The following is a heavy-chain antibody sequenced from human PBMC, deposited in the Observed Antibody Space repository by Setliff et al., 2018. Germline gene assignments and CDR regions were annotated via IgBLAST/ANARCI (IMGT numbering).Heavy chain of an antibody. J-gene: IGHJ3*01. CDR1: GYSFTSYG. CDR2: ISAKNGNR. Sequence: ASVKVSCKASGYSFTSYGISWVRQAPGQGLEWMGWISAKNGNRNYAQKLQGRVTMTTDTSTSTAYMELRSLRSDDTAVYFCARFGGSCSSSSCYASDLWGQGTRVTVSS. V-gene: IGHV1-18*01. D-gene: IGHD2-2*01. CDR3: ARFGGSCSSSSCYASDL.